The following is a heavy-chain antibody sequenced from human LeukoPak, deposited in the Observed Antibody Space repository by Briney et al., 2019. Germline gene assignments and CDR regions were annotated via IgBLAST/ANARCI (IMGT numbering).Heavy chain of an antibody. V-gene: IGHV4-34*01. Sequence: PSETLSLTCAVYGGSFSGYYWSWIRQPPGKGLEWIGEINHSGSTNYNPSLKSRVTISVDTSKNQFSLKLSSVTATDTAVYYCASGSQGLLWFGESLDYWGQGTLVTVSS. J-gene: IGHJ4*02. CDR2: INHSGST. CDR3: ASGSQGLLWFGESLDY. D-gene: IGHD3-10*01. CDR1: GGSFSGYY.